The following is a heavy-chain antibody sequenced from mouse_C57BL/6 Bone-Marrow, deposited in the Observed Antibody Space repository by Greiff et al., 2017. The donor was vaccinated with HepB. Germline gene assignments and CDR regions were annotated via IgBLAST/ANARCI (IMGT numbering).Heavy chain of an antibody. Sequence: EVKVVESEGGLVQLGGSMKLSCTASGFTFSDYYMAGVRQVPEKGLEWVANINYDGSSTYYLDSLKSRFIISRDNEKNILYLQMSSLKSEDTATYYCARERVRYFDVWGTGTTVTVSS. CDR2: INYDGSST. V-gene: IGHV5-16*01. D-gene: IGHD2-5*01. CDR3: ARERVRYFDV. CDR1: GFTFSDYY. J-gene: IGHJ1*03.